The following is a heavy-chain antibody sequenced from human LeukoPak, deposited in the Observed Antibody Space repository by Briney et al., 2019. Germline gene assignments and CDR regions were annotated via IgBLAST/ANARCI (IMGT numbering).Heavy chain of an antibody. V-gene: IGHV4-39*07. CDR3: ARDGGLLRYFDWGYFDY. Sequence: SETLSLTCTVSGGSIGSSSYYWGWIRQPPGKGLEWIATISYTGSTYYNPSLKSRVTISVDTSKNQFSLKLSSVTAADTAVYYCARDGGLLRYFDWGYFDYWGQGTLVTVSS. CDR2: ISYTGST. CDR1: GGSIGSSSYY. D-gene: IGHD3-9*01. J-gene: IGHJ4*02.